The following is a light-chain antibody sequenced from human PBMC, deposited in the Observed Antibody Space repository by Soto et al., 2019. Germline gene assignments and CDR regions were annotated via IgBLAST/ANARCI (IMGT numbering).Light chain of an antibody. V-gene: IGKV3-11*01. Sequence: EIVLTQSPATLSLSPVERATLCCRASQSVSSYLAWYQQKPGQAPRLLIYDASNRATGIPARFSGSGSGTDFTLTISSLEPEDFAVYYCQQRSNWRITFGQGTRLEIK. CDR3: QQRSNWRIT. CDR2: DAS. J-gene: IGKJ5*01. CDR1: QSVSSY.